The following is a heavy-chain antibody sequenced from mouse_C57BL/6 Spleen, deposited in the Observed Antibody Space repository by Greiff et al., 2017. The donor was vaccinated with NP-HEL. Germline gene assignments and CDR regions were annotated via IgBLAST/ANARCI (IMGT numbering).Heavy chain of an antibody. CDR1: GYSFTDYN. Sequence: VQLKESGPELVKPGASVKISCKASGYSFTDYNMNWVKQSNGKSLEWIGVINPNYGTTSYNQKFKGKAILTADKSSSTAYMELRSLTAEDSAVYYCTRDDGHYRDYFDYWGQGTTLTVSS. CDR2: INPNYGTT. J-gene: IGHJ2*01. CDR3: TRDDGHYRDYFDY. D-gene: IGHD2-3*01. V-gene: IGHV1-39*01.